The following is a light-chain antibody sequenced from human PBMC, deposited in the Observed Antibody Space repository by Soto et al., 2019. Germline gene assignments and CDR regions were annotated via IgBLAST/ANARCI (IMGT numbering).Light chain of an antibody. Sequence: DIVRTQSPLSLPVTPGEPASISSRSSQSLLHSNGHNYVNWYLQKPGQSPQLLIYAISNRASGVRDRVSGSGSGREFTLKISRVEAEYFGVYYLMQTLQTPTFGGGTGLEIK. CDR3: MQTLQTPT. CDR2: AIS. J-gene: IGKJ4*01. V-gene: IGKV2-28*01. CDR1: QSLLHSNGHNY.